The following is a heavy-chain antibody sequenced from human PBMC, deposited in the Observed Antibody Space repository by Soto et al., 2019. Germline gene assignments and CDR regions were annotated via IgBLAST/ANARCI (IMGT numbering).Heavy chain of an antibody. CDR3: ARVSLHSSGHVGMDV. CDR2: ISSSSSYI. Sequence: VGSLRLSCAASGFTFSSYSMNWVRQAPGKGLEWVSSISSSSSYIYYADSVKGRFTISRDNAKNSLYLQMNSLRAEDTAVYYCARVSLHSSGHVGMDVWGQGTTVTVS. V-gene: IGHV3-21*01. J-gene: IGHJ6*02. D-gene: IGHD6-19*01. CDR1: GFTFSSYS.